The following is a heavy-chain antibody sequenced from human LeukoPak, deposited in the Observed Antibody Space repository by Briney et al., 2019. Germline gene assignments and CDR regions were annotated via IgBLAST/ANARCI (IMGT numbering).Heavy chain of an antibody. D-gene: IGHD3-3*01. CDR3: TRDLEY. Sequence: PGGSLRLSCAASGFTFFTYWMTWARQAPGKGLEWVANIKQDGSETYYMDSVKGRFTISRDNAKNSLYLQMNSLRAEDTAVYYCTRDLEYWGQGTLVTVSS. J-gene: IGHJ4*02. V-gene: IGHV3-7*01. CDR1: GFTFFTYW. CDR2: IKQDGSET.